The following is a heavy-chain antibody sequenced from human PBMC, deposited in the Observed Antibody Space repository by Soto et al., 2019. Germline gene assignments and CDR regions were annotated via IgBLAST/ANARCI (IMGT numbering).Heavy chain of an antibody. CDR3: ARDPRGYYYDSSRYLVAY. D-gene: IGHD3-22*01. J-gene: IGHJ4*02. V-gene: IGHV1-46*01. CDR2: INPSGGST. CDR1: GYTFTSYY. Sequence: ASVKVSCKASGYTFTSYYMHWVRQAPGQGLEWMGIINPSGGSTSYAQKFQGRVTMTRDTSTSTVYMELSSLRSEDTAVYYCARDPRGYYYDSSRYLVAYWGQGSLVTVSS.